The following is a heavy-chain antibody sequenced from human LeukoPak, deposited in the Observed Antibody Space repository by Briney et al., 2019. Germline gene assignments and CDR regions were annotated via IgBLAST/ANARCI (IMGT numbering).Heavy chain of an antibody. J-gene: IGHJ6*03. CDR1: GGSFSGYY. V-gene: IGHV4-34*01. CDR3: ARQTGQWLAGVGYYYYMDV. CDR2: INHSGST. D-gene: IGHD5-12*01. Sequence: PSETLSLTCAVYGGSFSGYYWSWIRQPPGKGLEWIGGINHSGSTNYNPSLKSRVTISVDTSKNQFSLKLSSVTAADTAVYYCARQTGQWLAGVGYYYYMDVWGKGTTVTVSS.